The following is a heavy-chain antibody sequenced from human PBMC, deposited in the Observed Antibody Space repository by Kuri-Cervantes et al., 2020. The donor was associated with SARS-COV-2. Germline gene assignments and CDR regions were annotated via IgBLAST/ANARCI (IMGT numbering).Heavy chain of an antibody. CDR3: ARGGESITMIVVVIQPLDY. D-gene: IGHD3-22*01. Sequence: SVKVSCKASGGTFSSYAISWVRQAPGQGLEWMGGIIPIFGTANYAQKFQGRVTITADESTSTAYMELRSLRSDDTAVYYCARGGESITMIVVVIQPLDYWGQGTLVPVSS. V-gene: IGHV1-69*13. CDR1: GGTFSSYA. CDR2: IIPIFGTA. J-gene: IGHJ4*02.